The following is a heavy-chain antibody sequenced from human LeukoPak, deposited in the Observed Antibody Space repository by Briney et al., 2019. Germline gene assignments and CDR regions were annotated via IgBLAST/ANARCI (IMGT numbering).Heavy chain of an antibody. CDR3: ARLSPIAPFDY. Sequence: ASVKLSCKASGYTFTGYYMHRVRQAPAQGLEWMGWINPNSGGTNYAQKFQGRVTMTRDTSISTAYMELSRLRSDDTAVYYCARLSPIAPFDYWGQGTLVTVSS. CDR2: INPNSGGT. V-gene: IGHV1-2*02. CDR1: GYTFTGYY. J-gene: IGHJ4*02.